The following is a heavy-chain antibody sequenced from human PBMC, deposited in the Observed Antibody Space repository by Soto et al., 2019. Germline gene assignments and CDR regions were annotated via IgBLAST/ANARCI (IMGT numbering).Heavy chain of an antibody. CDR2: IIPILGIA. D-gene: IGHD6-19*01. CDR1: GGTFSSYT. J-gene: IGHJ6*02. Sequence: QVQLVQSGAEVKKPGSSVKVSCKASGGTFSSYTISWVRQAPGQGLEWMGRIIPILGIANYAQKFQGRVTITADKSTSTAYMELSSLRSEDTAVYYCARDGPSRSSGWYDVTSTLYYYGMDVWGQGTTVTVSS. V-gene: IGHV1-69*08. CDR3: ARDGPSRSSGWYDVTSTLYYYGMDV.